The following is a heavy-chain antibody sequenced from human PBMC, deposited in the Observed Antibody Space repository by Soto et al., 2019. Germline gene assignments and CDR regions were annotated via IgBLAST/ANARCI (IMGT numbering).Heavy chain of an antibody. V-gene: IGHV1-8*01. Sequence: QVQLVQSGAEVKKPGASVKVSCKASGYTFTSYDINWVRQATGQGLEWMGWMNPNSGNTGYAQKFRGRVTMTRNTSISTANLELGSRSSEDTAGYYCAGVYWYFDLWGRGTLSLSPQ. CDR3: AGVYWYFDL. CDR2: MNPNSGNT. J-gene: IGHJ2*01. CDR1: GYTFTSYD.